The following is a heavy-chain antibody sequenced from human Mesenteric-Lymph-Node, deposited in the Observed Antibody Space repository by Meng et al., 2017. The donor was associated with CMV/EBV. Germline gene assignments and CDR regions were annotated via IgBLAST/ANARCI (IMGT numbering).Heavy chain of an antibody. V-gene: IGHV4-61*03. CDR3: ARGGSWFDP. CDR2: IYFTGTT. Sequence: SETLSLTCTVSDFSISTYSISSGYYWGWIRQPPGKGLEWIGYIYFTGTTNYNPSLKSRVTISLDTSKNHFSLELSSVTAADTAVYYCARGGSWFDPWGQGTLVTVSS. J-gene: IGHJ5*02. CDR1: DFSISTYSISSGYY.